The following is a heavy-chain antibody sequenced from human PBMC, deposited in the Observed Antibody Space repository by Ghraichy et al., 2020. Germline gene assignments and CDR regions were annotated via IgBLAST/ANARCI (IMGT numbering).Heavy chain of an antibody. Sequence: GGSLRLSCAASGFIFRNYLMTWVRHSPGKGLDWVANIERDGSGEYYVNSVKGRFTISRDNANGLVYLQMNRLRVEDTAVYYCTRGDGGAFPHYWGQGIPVTVSS. CDR2: IERDGSGE. V-gene: IGHV3-7*03. CDR1: GFIFRNYL. D-gene: IGHD3-16*01. CDR3: TRGDGGAFPHY. J-gene: IGHJ4*02.